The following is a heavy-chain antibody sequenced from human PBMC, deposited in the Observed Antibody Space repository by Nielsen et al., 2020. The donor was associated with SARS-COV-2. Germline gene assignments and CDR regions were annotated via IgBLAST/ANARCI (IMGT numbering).Heavy chain of an antibody. CDR1: GFTFSSYG. J-gene: IGHJ5*02. D-gene: IGHD3-3*01. V-gene: IGHV3-33*03. CDR2: IWYDGSNK. Sequence: GESLKISCAASGFTFSSYGMHWVRQAPGKGLEWVAVIWYDGSNKYYADSVKGRFTISRDNAKNTLYLQMNSLRAEDTAVYYCLIFGVVIEGAHNWFDPWGQGTLVTVSS. CDR3: LIFGVVIEGAHNWFDP.